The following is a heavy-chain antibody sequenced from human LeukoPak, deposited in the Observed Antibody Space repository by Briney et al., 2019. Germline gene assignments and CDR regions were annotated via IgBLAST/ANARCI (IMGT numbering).Heavy chain of an antibody. D-gene: IGHD1-26*01. Sequence: PGGSLRLSCAASGFTFSSYWTHWVRQAPGKGLVWVSRINGDGTTTNYADSVKGRFTISRGNAKNTVHLQMNSLRAEDTAVYYCARRGIGYGMDVWGQGTTVTVSS. J-gene: IGHJ6*02. CDR3: ARRGIGYGMDV. V-gene: IGHV3-74*01. CDR1: GFTFSSYW. CDR2: INGDGTTT.